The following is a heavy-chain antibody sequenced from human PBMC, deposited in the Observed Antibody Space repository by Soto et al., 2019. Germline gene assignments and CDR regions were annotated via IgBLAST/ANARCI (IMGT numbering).Heavy chain of an antibody. V-gene: IGHV3-74*01. J-gene: IGHJ4*02. CDR2: IDSDGSTT. Sequence: PGGSLRLSCAASGFTFSTHWMHWVRQVPGKGLVWVSRIDSDGSTTNYADSVKGRFSVFRDNAENTLYLQMSSLRAEDTAVYYCARSRGYSYGPGDYWGQGTLVTVSS. D-gene: IGHD5-18*01. CDR3: ARSRGYSYGPGDY. CDR1: GFTFSTHW.